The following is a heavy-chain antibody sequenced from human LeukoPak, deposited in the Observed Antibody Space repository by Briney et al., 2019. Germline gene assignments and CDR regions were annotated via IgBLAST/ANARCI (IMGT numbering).Heavy chain of an antibody. CDR2: IIPIFGIA. J-gene: IGHJ4*02. Sequence: SVKVSCKASGGTFSSYAISWVRQAPGQGLEWMGWIIPIFGIANYAQKFQGRVTITADKSTSTAYMELSSLRSEDTAVYYCASITTYPEGPYWGQGTLVTVSS. CDR1: GGTFSSYA. D-gene: IGHD3-3*01. CDR3: ASITTYPEGPY. V-gene: IGHV1-69*10.